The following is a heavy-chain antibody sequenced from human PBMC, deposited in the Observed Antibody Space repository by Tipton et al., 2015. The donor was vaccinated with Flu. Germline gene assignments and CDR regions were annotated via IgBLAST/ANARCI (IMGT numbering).Heavy chain of an antibody. CDR2: ISSGSKTI. D-gene: IGHD3-3*02. Sequence: SLRLSCTASGFDFFTRSMNWVRQAPGKGLEWLSYISSGSKTIYYADSVKGRFTISRDNAKNSLYLQMNSLRVEDTAVYYCVRDSGVPAFQDYWGQGTLVTVSS. CDR1: GFDFFTRS. CDR3: VRDSGVPAFQDY. V-gene: IGHV3-48*04. J-gene: IGHJ4*02.